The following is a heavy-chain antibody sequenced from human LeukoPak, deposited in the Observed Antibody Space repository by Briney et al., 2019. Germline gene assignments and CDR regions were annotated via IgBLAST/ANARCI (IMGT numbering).Heavy chain of an antibody. CDR3: ARGRIPMVRGVSFDY. J-gene: IGHJ4*02. Sequence: ASVKVSCKASGYTFTNSGISWVRQAPGQGLEWMGWVSAYDGNTNYAQKLQGRLTMTTDRSTSTAYMELRSLRSDDAAMYYCARGRIPMVRGVSFDYWGQGTLVTVSS. V-gene: IGHV1-18*01. D-gene: IGHD3-10*01. CDR1: GYTFTNSG. CDR2: VSAYDGNT.